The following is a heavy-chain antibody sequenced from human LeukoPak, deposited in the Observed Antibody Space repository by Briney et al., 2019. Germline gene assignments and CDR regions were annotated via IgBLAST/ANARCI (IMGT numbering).Heavy chain of an antibody. Sequence: PSETLSLTCTVSGGSISSSSYYCVWIRQPPGKGLEWIGSVYYSGSTYYNPSLKSRVTISVDTSKNQFSLKLPSVTAADTAVYYCAGSPSYSRFDSWGQGTLVTVSS. CDR1: GGSISSSSYY. D-gene: IGHD1-26*01. CDR3: AGSPSYSRFDS. J-gene: IGHJ4*02. CDR2: VYYSGST. V-gene: IGHV4-39*07.